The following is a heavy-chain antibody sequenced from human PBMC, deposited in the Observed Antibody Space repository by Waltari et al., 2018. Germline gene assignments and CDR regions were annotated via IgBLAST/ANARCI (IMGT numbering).Heavy chain of an antibody. CDR1: GGSISSGSYY. D-gene: IGHD3-10*01. V-gene: IGHV4-61*02. Sequence: QVQLQESGPGLVKPSQPLSLTCTVSGGSISSGSYYWSWIRQPAGTGLEWIGRIYTSGSTNYNPSRKSRVTISVDTSKNQFSLKLSSVTAADTAVYYCARSLGVRGVIVHYYYGMDVWGQGTTVTVSS. CDR3: ARSLGVRGVIVHYYYGMDV. CDR2: IYTSGST. J-gene: IGHJ6*02.